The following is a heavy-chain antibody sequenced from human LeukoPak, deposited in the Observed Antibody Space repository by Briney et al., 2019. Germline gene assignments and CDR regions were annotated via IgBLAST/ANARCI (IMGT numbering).Heavy chain of an antibody. CDR3: ARAPQWPPNWDY. CDR2: INAGNGNT. V-gene: IGHV1-3*01. J-gene: IGHJ4*02. Sequence: ASVKVSCKASGYTFTSYAMHWVRQAPGQRLEWMGWINAGNGNTKYSQKFQGRVTITRDTSASTAYMELSSLRSEDTAVYYCARAPQWPPNWDYWGQGTLVTVSS. CDR1: GYTFTSYA. D-gene: IGHD7-27*01.